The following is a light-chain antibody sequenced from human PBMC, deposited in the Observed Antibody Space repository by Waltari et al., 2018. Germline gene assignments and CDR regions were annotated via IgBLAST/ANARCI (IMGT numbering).Light chain of an antibody. J-gene: IGLJ3*02. CDR2: ANY. V-gene: IGLV1-44*01. CDR3: ATWDDSLSGRV. CDR1: TSNIGTNT. Sequence: QSVLTQPPSTSGTPGQTVTISCSGSTSNIGTNTVTWYQLLPGTAPKTVIFANYHRPPWGPDRFSASKSCTSASLVISGLRSEDEADYFCATWDDSLSGRVFGGGTKVTVL.